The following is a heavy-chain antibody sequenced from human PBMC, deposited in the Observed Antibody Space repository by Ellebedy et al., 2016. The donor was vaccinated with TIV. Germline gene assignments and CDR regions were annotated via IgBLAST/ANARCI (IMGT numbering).Heavy chain of an antibody. Sequence: GESLKISCAASGFTFRNFAMTWVRQAPGRGLEWVSSISSSGVSTDYADSVRGRVTISRDNSKNTRYLQMNSLRADDPALYYCAKLDSSGYYYGRFDYWGQGTLVTVSS. CDR1: GFTFRNFA. CDR2: ISSSGVST. J-gene: IGHJ4*02. D-gene: IGHD3-22*01. V-gene: IGHV3-23*01. CDR3: AKLDSSGYYYGRFDY.